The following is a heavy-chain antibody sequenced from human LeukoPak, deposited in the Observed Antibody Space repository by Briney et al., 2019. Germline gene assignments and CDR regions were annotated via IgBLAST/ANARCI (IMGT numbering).Heavy chain of an antibody. J-gene: IGHJ6*03. CDR1: GFSISSGYS. CDR3: ARDRYCSSTSCYMGDGYYYYYMDV. Sequence: PSETLSLTCTVSGFSISSGYSWGWIRQPPGKGLEWIGTIYHSGSIYYNPSLTSRVTISVDTSKNQFSLKLSSVTAADTAVYYCARDRYCSSTSCYMGDGYYYYYMDVWGKGTTVTVSS. D-gene: IGHD2-2*02. V-gene: IGHV4-38-2*02. CDR2: IYHSGSI.